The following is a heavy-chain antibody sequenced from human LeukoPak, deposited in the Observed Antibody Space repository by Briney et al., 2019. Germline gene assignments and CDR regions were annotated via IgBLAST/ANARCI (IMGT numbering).Heavy chain of an antibody. CDR2: VYYSGST. J-gene: IGHJ4*02. CDR3: ARHKGQHTVDC. CDR1: GGSVSSSNYY. D-gene: IGHD2-2*01. V-gene: IGHV4-39*01. Sequence: PSETLSLTCIVSGGSVSSSNYYWGWIRQPPGKGLEWIGSVYYSGSTYYNPSLKSRVTISVDTSKNQFSLKLSSATAADTAVYYCARHKGQHTVDCWGQGTLVTVSS.